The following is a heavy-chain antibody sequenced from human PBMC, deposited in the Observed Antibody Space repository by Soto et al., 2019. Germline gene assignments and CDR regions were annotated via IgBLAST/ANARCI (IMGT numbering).Heavy chain of an antibody. V-gene: IGHV3-15*07. D-gene: IGHD1-26*01. CDR3: TTDMRRENNYYYYYMDV. CDR1: GFTFSNAW. CDR2: IKSKTDGGTT. J-gene: IGHJ6*03. Sequence: PGGSLRLSCAASGFTFSNAWMNWVRQAPGKGLEWVGRIKSKTDGGTTDYAAPVKGRFTISRDDSKNTLYLQMNSLKTEDTAVYYCTTDMRRENNYYYYYMDVWGKGTTVTVSS.